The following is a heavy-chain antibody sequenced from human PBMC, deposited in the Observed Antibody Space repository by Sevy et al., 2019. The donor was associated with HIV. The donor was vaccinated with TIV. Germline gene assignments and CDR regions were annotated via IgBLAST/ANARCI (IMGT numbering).Heavy chain of an antibody. CDR3: AKPWGSFYFDY. V-gene: IGHV3-23*01. CDR2: ISGSGDST. Sequence: RGYLRLSCAASAFSFNTYAMSWVRRAPGKGLEWVSTISGSGDSTFYSDSVKGRFTISRDNSKNTLYLQSNSLRAEDTAVHYCAKPWGSFYFDYWGQGTLVTVSS. CDR1: AFSFNTYA. D-gene: IGHD3-16*01. J-gene: IGHJ4*02.